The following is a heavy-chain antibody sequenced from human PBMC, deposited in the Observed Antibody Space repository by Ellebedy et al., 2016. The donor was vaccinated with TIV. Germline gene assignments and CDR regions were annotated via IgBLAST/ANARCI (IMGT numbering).Heavy chain of an antibody. CDR1: GFTVSSDC. V-gene: IGHV3-53*01. CDR2: IYSGGST. CDR3: ASEPRVPALYYGMDV. J-gene: IGHJ6*02. Sequence: PGGSLRLSCAASGFTVSSDCMSWDRHAPGKGLEWVSVIYSGGSTYYADCVKGRFTISRDNSKNTLYLQMNSLRAEDTAVYYCASEPRVPALYYGMDVWGQGTTVTVSS. D-gene: IGHD2-2*01.